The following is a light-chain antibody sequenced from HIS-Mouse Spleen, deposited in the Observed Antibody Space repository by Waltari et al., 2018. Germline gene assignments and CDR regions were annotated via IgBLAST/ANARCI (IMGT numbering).Light chain of an antibody. CDR1: SRDVGSYNL. CDR2: EGS. J-gene: IGLJ3*02. CDR3: CSYAGSSTWV. Sequence: QSALTQPASVSGSPGQSITLSCTGTSRDVGSYNLVSWYQQHPGKAPKLMIYEGSKRPSGVSNRFSGSNSGNTASLTISGLQAEDEADYYCCSYAGSSTWVFGGGTKLTVL. V-gene: IGLV2-23*01.